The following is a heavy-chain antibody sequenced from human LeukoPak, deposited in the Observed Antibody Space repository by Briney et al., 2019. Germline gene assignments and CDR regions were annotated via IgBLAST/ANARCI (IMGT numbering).Heavy chain of an antibody. J-gene: IGHJ4*02. Sequence: SETLSLTCTVSGGSISSYYWSCIRQPPGKGLEWIGYTYYSVSTDYNPSLTSRVTISVDTSKNQFSLKLSSVAAADTAVYYCARHRYSSGWNNFDYWGQGTLVTVSS. V-gene: IGHV4-59*08. CDR3: ARHRYSSGWNNFDY. CDR2: TYYSVST. CDR1: GGSISSYY. D-gene: IGHD6-19*01.